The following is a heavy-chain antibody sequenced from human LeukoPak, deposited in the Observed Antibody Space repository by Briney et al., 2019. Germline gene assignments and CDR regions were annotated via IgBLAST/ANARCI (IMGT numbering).Heavy chain of an antibody. D-gene: IGHD1-26*01. Sequence: GGSLRLSCAASGFTFSDYSMNWVRRAPGKGLEWLSYINSRGSATYYADSVKGRFTISRDNARNSLFLQMNSLTAEDTAFYYCAVYSVPTTGCWGQGTLVTVSS. V-gene: IGHV3-48*04. CDR2: INSRGSAT. CDR3: AVYSVPTTGC. J-gene: IGHJ4*02. CDR1: GFTFSDYS.